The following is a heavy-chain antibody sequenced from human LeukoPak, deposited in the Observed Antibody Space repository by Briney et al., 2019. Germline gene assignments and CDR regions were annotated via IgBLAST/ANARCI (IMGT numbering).Heavy chain of an antibody. J-gene: IGHJ4*02. CDR2: IYYSGST. Sequence: SETLSLTCTVSGESISGFYWTWIRQPPGKGLEWIGYIYYSGSTNYNPSLKSRVTISVDTSKNQFSLKLNSVTAADTAVYYCARLDDRAARIAVGRSSTWSSRRGFDYWGQGTLVTVSS. CDR3: ARLDDRAARIAVGRSSTWSSRRGFDY. CDR1: GESISGFY. D-gene: IGHD6-13*01. V-gene: IGHV4-59*08.